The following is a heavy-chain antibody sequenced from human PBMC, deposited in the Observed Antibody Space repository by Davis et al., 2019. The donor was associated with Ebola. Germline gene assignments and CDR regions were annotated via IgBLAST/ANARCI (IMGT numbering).Heavy chain of an antibody. D-gene: IGHD3-16*01. CDR3: ARPGGLWYFDL. V-gene: IGHV4-39*01. J-gene: IGHJ2*01. CDR1: GGFISSSSYY. Sequence: SETLSLTCTVSGGFISSSSYYWGWIRQPPGKGLEWIGSIYYSGSTYYNPSLKSRVTISVDTSKNQFSLKLSSVTAADTAVYYCARPGGLWYFDLWGRGTLVTVSS. CDR2: IYYSGST.